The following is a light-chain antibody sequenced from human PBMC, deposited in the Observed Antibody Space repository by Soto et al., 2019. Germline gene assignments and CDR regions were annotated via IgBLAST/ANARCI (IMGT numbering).Light chain of an antibody. V-gene: IGKV1-5*01. Sequence: DIQMTQSPSTLSASVGDRATITCRASQSISSWLAWYQQKPGKAPKLLIYDASSLESGVPSRFSGSGSGTEFTLTISSLQPDDFATYYCQQYNSYPLTFGPGTKVDIK. CDR1: QSISSW. J-gene: IGKJ3*01. CDR3: QQYNSYPLT. CDR2: DAS.